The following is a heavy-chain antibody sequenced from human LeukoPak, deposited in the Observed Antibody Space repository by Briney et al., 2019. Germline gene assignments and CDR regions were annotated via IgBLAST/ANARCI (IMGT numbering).Heavy chain of an antibody. D-gene: IGHD6-19*01. CDR1: GFTFSRFG. Sequence: GGSLRLSCAASGFTFSRFGMHWVRQAPGKGLEWVAVIWYDGSNKYYADSVKGRFTISRDNSKNTLYLQMDSLRAEDTAVYYCARDSSAWYTGDNWFDPWGQGTLVTVSS. V-gene: IGHV3-33*01. J-gene: IGHJ5*02. CDR2: IWYDGSNK. CDR3: ARDSSAWYTGDNWFDP.